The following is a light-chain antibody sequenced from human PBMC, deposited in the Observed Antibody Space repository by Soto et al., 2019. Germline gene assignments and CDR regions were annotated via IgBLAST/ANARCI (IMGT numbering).Light chain of an antibody. V-gene: IGKV2-30*02. Sequence: DVGMTQSPLPLPVTLGQPASISCRSNQSPVHSDGIAYFSWFQQRPGRSPRRLIYTVSNRDSGVPARFSGSGSGADVALNIGRVEAEEVGVYYCVQGTHWPITFGQGTRLEIK. CDR3: VQGTHWPIT. J-gene: IGKJ5*01. CDR2: TVS. CDR1: QSPVHSDGIAY.